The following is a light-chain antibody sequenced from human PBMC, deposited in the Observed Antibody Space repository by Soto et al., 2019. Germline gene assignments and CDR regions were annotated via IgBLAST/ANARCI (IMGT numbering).Light chain of an antibody. CDR2: DVS. CDR1: EDVNGW. CDR3: QHYNSYPFT. Sequence: DIQMTQSPSTLSASVGERVTITCRASEDVNGWLAWYQQEPGTAPKLLIYDVSTLESGVPSRFSGSGSGTEFTLTINSLQPDDFATFYCQHYNSYPFTFGPGTKVDIK. V-gene: IGKV1-5*01. J-gene: IGKJ3*01.